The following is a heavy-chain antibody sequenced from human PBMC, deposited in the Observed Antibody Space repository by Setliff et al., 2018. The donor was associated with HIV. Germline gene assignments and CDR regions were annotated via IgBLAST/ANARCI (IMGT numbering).Heavy chain of an antibody. CDR1: GYTFTSYD. V-gene: IGHV1-8*01. CDR2: MNPNSGNT. D-gene: IGHD3-10*01. CDR3: ARPAYYYGSGSYNWFDP. J-gene: IGHJ5*02. Sequence: ASVKVSCKASGYTFTSYDINWVRQATGQGLEWMGWMNPNSGNTGYAQKFQGRVTMTTDTSTSTAYMELRSLRSDDTAVYYCARPAYYYGSGSYNWFDPWGQGTLVTVSS.